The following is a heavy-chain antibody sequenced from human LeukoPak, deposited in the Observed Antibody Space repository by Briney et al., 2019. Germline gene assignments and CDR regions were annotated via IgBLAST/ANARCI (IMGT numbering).Heavy chain of an antibody. CDR2: IDGDGSST. CDR1: GFTFSSYW. CDR3: ARTFYSEGSANYYFDY. D-gene: IGHD3-22*01. J-gene: IGHJ4*02. Sequence: PGGSLRLSCAASGFTFSSYWMQWVRQAPGKGLVWVSRIDGDGSSTNYADSVKGRFTISRDNAKNTLYLQMNSLRAEDTAVYYCARTFYSEGSANYYFDYWGQGTLVSVSS. V-gene: IGHV3-74*01.